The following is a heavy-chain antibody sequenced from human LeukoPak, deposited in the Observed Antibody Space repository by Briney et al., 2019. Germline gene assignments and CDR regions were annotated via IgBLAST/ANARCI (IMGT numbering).Heavy chain of an antibody. CDR1: GFTFSSYA. CDR3: AKVPPGYCSSTSCFGYYFDY. J-gene: IGHJ4*02. CDR2: ISGSGDST. V-gene: IGHV3-23*01. D-gene: IGHD2-2*01. Sequence: GGSLRLSCAASGFTFSSYAMSWVRQAPGKGLEWVSAISGSGDSTYYADTVKGRFTISRDNSKNTLYLQMNSLRAEDTAVYYCAKVPPGYCSSTSCFGYYFDYWGQGTLVTVSS.